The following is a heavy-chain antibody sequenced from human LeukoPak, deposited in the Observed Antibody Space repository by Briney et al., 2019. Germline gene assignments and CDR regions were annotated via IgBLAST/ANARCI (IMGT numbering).Heavy chain of an antibody. D-gene: IGHD3-10*02. CDR1: GFTGSNNY. CDR3: VRGAGGPRNYVLDY. CDR2: LNSDGTTI. V-gene: IGHV3-74*01. Sequence: GGSLRLSCAASGFTGSNNYVSWVRQAPGMGLVWVSRLNSDGTTINYADSVKGRFTISRDNAKNTVYLQMSGLRDDDTALYFCVRGAGGPRNYVLDYWGQGALVSVSS. J-gene: IGHJ4*02.